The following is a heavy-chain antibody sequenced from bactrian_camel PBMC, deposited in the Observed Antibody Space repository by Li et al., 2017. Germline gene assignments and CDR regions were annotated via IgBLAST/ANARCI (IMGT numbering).Heavy chain of an antibody. CDR3: AGDRPYGAWYMESEYRY. D-gene: IGHD6*01. CDR1: GYTFNTYS. CDR2: IDTGDGST. J-gene: IGHJ4*01. Sequence: HVQLVESGGGSALAGGSVRLSCAASGYTFNTYSWFRQALGQEREGVAAIDTGDGSTYYLNSVEGRFTISHDDAKNTLYLQMNSLIPKDTGVYYCAGDRPYGAWYMESEYRYWGRGTQVTVS. V-gene: IGHV3S1*01.